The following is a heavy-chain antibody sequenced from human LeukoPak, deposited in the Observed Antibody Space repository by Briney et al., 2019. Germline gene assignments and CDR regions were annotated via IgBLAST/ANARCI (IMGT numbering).Heavy chain of an antibody. CDR3: AKGYCSGGSCYSYGMDV. V-gene: IGHV3-53*04. CDR1: GFTVSSNY. Sequence: GGSLRLSCAASGFTVSSNYMSWVRQAPGKGLEWVSVIYSGGSTYYADSVKGRFTISRHNSKNTLYLQMNSLRAEDTAVYYCAKGYCSGGSCYSYGMDVWGQGTTVTVSS. D-gene: IGHD2-15*01. CDR2: IYSGGST. J-gene: IGHJ6*02.